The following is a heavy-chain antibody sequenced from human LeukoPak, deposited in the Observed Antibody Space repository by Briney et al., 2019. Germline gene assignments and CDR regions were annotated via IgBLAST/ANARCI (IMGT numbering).Heavy chain of an antibody. V-gene: IGHV4-38-2*02. Sequence: PSETLSLTCTVSGYSISSGYYWGWIRQPPGKGLEWIGSIYHSGSTYYNPSLKSRVTISVDTSKNQFSLKLSSVTAADTAVYYCARGGGGYYGGNHFDYWGQGTLVTVSS. J-gene: IGHJ4*02. CDR1: GYSISSGYY. D-gene: IGHD4-23*01. CDR2: IYHSGST. CDR3: ARGGGGYYGGNHFDY.